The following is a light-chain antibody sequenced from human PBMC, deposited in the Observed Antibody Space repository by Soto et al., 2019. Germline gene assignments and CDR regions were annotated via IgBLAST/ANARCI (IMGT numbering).Light chain of an antibody. J-gene: IGLJ2*01. CDR2: EVT. CDR3: ASYTVSGTLI. CDR1: SNDVGGYDY. V-gene: IGLV2-14*01. Sequence: LTQPASVSGSPGLSITISCTGTSNDVGGYDYVSWYRQHPDRAPRLLIYEVTNRPSGISDRFSGSRSGNTASLTISGLQADDEADYYCASYTVSGTLIFGGGTK.